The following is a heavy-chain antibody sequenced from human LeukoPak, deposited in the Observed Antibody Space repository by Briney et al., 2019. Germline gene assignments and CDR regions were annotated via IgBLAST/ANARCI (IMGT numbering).Heavy chain of an antibody. J-gene: IGHJ4*02. CDR1: GGSISSHY. CDR2: IYYSGST. V-gene: IGHV4-59*11. Sequence: SETLSLTCTVSGGSISSHYWSWVRQPPGKGLEWIGYIYYSGSTNYNPSLKSRVTISVDTSKNQFSLKLSSVTAADTAVYYCAREKVGSTYDLFDYWGQGTLVTVSS. D-gene: IGHD3-3*01. CDR3: AREKVGSTYDLFDY.